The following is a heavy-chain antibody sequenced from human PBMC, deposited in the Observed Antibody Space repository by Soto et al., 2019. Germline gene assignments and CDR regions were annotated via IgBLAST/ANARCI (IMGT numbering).Heavy chain of an antibody. CDR3: AREGAMTNAFDI. Sequence: GGSLRLSCAASGFTFSSYSMNWVRQAPGKGLEWVSSISSSSSYIYYADSVKGRFTISRDNAKNSLYLQMNSLRAEDTAVYYCAREGAMTNAFDIWGQGXMVTV. CDR1: GFTFSSYS. V-gene: IGHV3-21*01. D-gene: IGHD2-2*01. J-gene: IGHJ3*02. CDR2: ISSSSSYI.